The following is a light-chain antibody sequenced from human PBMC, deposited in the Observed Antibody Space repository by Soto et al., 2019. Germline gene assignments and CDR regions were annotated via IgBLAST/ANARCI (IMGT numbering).Light chain of an antibody. CDR2: EVS. Sequence: QSITISCTGTXXXXGGYNYVSWYQQHPGKAPKLMIYEVSNRPSGVSNRFSGSKSGNTASLTISGLQAEDEADYYCSSYTSSSTLEVFGTGTKLTVL. J-gene: IGLJ1*01. CDR1: XXXXGGYNY. V-gene: IGLV2-14*01. CDR3: SSYTSSSTLEV.